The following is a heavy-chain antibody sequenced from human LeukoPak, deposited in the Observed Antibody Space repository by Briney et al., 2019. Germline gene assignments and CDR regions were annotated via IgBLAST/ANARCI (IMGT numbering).Heavy chain of an antibody. CDR2: ISYSGST. D-gene: IGHD5-24*01. J-gene: IGHJ4*02. CDR3: ARGNGYTYY. V-gene: IGHV4-61*08. CDR1: GGSISSGGYY. Sequence: SETLSLTCTVSGGSISSGGYYWSWIRQPPGKGLEWIGYISYSGSTNYNPSLKSRVTISVDPSKNQFSLKLSSVTAADTAVYYCARGNGYTYYWGQGTLVTVSS.